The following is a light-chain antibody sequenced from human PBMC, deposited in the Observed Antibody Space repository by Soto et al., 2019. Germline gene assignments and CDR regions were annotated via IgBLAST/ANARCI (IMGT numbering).Light chain of an antibody. CDR3: QQSYSTRLT. CDR2: AAS. V-gene: IGKV1-39*01. CDR1: QNIKNY. Sequence: DIQMTQSPFSLSASVGDRVTISCRPSQNIKNYLNWYQQRPGKAPKLLIFAASTLQSGVPSRFSGSGSGTDLTLTISSLQPEDFATYYCQQSYSTRLTFGGGTKVEI. J-gene: IGKJ4*01.